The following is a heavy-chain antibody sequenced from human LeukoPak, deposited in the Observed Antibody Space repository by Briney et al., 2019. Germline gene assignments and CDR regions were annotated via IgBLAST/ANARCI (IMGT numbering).Heavy chain of an antibody. CDR1: GFTFSSYA. Sequence: GRSLRLSCAASGFTFSSYAMHWVRQAPGKGLEWVAVISYDGSNKYYADSVKGRFTISRDNSKNTLYLQMNSLRAEGTAVYYCARDLLYSSGRLGYAFDIWGQGTMVTVSS. CDR3: ARDLLYSSGRLGYAFDI. J-gene: IGHJ3*02. V-gene: IGHV3-30-3*01. D-gene: IGHD6-19*01. CDR2: ISYDGSNK.